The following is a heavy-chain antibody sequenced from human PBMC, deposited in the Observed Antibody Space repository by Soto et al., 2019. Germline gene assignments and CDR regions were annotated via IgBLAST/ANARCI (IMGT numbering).Heavy chain of an antibody. J-gene: IGHJ4*02. V-gene: IGHV1-69*06. CDR3: ARDGEPTYSSSLNYFDY. Sequence: SVKVSCKASGGTFSSYAISWVRQAPGQGLEWMGWISPIFGTANYAQKFQGRVTMTADTSTSTAYMELSSLRSDDTAVYYCARDGEPTYSSSLNYFDYWGQGTLVTVSS. D-gene: IGHD6-13*01. CDR2: ISPIFGTA. CDR1: GGTFSSYA.